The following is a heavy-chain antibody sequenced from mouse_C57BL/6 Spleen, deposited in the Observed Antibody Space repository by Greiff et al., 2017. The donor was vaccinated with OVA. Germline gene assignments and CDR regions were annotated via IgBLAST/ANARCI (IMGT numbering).Heavy chain of an antibody. CDR2: INPYNGDT. CDR1: GYSFTGYF. J-gene: IGHJ4*01. CDR3: AKGYCGRSYVGSMDY. V-gene: IGHV1-20*01. Sequence: EVQLQQSGPELVKPGDSVKISCKASGYSFTGYFMNWVMQSHGKSLEWIGRINPYNGDTFYNQKFKGKATLTVDKSSSTAHMELRSLTSEDSAVYYCAKGYCGRSYVGSMDYWGQGTSVTVSS. D-gene: IGHD1-1*01.